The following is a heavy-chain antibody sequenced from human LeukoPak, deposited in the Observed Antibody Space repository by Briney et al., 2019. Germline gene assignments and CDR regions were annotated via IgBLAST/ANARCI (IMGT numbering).Heavy chain of an antibody. CDR1: GFTFSSYP. V-gene: IGHV3-23*01. D-gene: IGHD6-6*01. CDR2: ISDSGGIT. J-gene: IGHJ4*02. CDR3: AKNTQYSGYYDC. Sequence: GGSLRLSCAASGFTFSSYPMPWVRQAPGKGPEWVSFISDSGGITYYADSVKGRFTISRDNSKNTLYLQMNSLRAEDTAVYYCAKNTQYSGYYDCWGQGTLVAVSS.